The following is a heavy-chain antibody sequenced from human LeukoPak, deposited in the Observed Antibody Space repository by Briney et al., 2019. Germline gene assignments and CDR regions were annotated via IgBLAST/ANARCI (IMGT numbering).Heavy chain of an antibody. CDR2: VKSDGSST. Sequence: GGSLRLSCTASGFTFSSYWMHWGRQAPGMGLVWVSRVKSDGSSTNYADSVKGRFTISRDNAKNTLYLQMNSLRVEDTAVYYCARGILAHYGMDVWGQGTTVTVSS. D-gene: IGHD5-18*01. V-gene: IGHV3-74*01. CDR3: ARGILAHYGMDV. CDR1: GFTFSSYW. J-gene: IGHJ6*02.